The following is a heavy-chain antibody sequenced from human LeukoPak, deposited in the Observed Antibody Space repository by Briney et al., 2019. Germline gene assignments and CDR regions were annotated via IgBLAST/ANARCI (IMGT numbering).Heavy chain of an antibody. CDR1: GGSISSGSYY. CDR3: ARVTIRESCDY. V-gene: IGHV4-61*02. D-gene: IGHD4-11*01. CDR2: IYTSGST. J-gene: IGHJ4*02. Sequence: PSQTLSLTCTVSGGSISSGSYYWSWIQQPAGKGLEWIGRIYTSGSTNYNPSLKSRATISVDTSKNQFSLKLSSVTAADTAVYYCARVTIRESCDYWGQGTLVTVSS.